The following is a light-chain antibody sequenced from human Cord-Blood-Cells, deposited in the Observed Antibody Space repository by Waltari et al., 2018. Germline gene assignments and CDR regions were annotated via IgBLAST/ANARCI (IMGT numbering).Light chain of an antibody. Sequence: DIQMTQSPSSLSASVGDRVTITCRASQSISSDLNWYQQKPGKAPKLLIYAASSLQSGVPSRFSRSGSGTDFTLTISSLQPEDFATYYCQQSYSTPRTFGQGTKVEIK. CDR2: AAS. V-gene: IGKV1-39*01. CDR1: QSISSD. J-gene: IGKJ1*01. CDR3: QQSYSTPRT.